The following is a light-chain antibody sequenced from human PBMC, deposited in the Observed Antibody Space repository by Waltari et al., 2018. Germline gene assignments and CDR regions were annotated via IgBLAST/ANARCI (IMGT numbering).Light chain of an antibody. CDR1: QSIGSW. CDR2: EAT. V-gene: IGKV1-5*03. CDR3: QRYNSYPIT. Sequence: DIQMTQSPATLSASVEARVTITCRASQSIGSWLAWSQQKPGKAPKRLIYEATSLESGVPSRFSASGSGTEFTLTISSLQPDDFATYYCQRYNSYPITFGPGTKVDI. J-gene: IGKJ3*01.